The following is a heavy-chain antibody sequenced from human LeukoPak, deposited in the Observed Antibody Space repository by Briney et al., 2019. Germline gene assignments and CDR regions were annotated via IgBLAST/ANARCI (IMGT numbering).Heavy chain of an antibody. J-gene: IGHJ4*02. D-gene: IGHD3-22*01. CDR3: ARDTGDYYDSSEADY. V-gene: IGHV3-21*01. CDR2: IISSSSYI. Sequence: GGSLRLSCAASGFTFSSYSMNWVRQAPGKGLEWVSSIISSSSYIYYADSVKGRFTISRDNAKNSLYLQMNSLRAEDTAVYYCARDTGDYYDSSEADYWGQGILVTVSS. CDR1: GFTFSSYS.